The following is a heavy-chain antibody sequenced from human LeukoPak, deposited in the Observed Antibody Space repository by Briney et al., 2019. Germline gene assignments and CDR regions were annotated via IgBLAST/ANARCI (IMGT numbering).Heavy chain of an antibody. D-gene: IGHD5-24*01. Sequence: SETLSLTCTVSGGSISSYYWGWIRQPPGKGLEWIGSIYYSGSTYYNPSLKSRVTISVDTSKNQFSLKLSSVTAADTAVYYCARLVEMATVRFDYWGQGTLVTVSS. CDR3: ARLVEMATVRFDY. CDR2: IYYSGST. CDR1: GGSISSYY. V-gene: IGHV4-39*01. J-gene: IGHJ4*02.